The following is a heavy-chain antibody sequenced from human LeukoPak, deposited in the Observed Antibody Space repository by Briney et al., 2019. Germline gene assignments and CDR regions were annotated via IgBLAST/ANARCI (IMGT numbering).Heavy chain of an antibody. CDR3: TKSGSAWAFFQD. Sequence: GGSLRLSCTGSGFTFRSYALSWVRQAPGTGLEWVSAIGGSGGIYYADSVKGRFTISRDISKNTLFLQMNSLTVEDTAVYYCTKSGSAWAFFQDWGQGTLVTVSP. V-gene: IGHV3-23*01. J-gene: IGHJ1*01. D-gene: IGHD6-19*01. CDR1: GFTFRSYA. CDR2: IGGSGGI.